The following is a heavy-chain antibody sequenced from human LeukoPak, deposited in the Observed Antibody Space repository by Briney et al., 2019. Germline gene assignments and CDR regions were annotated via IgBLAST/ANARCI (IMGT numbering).Heavy chain of an antibody. CDR2: ISAYNGNT. CDR1: GYTFTSYG. V-gene: IGHV1-18*01. J-gene: IGHJ4*02. CDR3: ARCGLVRGVRKYYFDY. D-gene: IGHD3-10*01. Sequence: ASVKVSCKASGYTFTSYGISWVRQAPGQGLEWMGWISAYNGNTNYAQKLQGRVTMTTDTSTSTAYMELRSLRFDDTAVYYCARCGLVRGVRKYYFDYWGQGTLVTVSS.